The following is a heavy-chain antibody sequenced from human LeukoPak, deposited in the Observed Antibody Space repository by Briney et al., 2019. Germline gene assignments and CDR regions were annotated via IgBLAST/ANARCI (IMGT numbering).Heavy chain of an antibody. Sequence: ASVKVSCKASGYTFTGYYMHWVRQAPGQGLEWMGWINPTSGGTNYAQKFQGRVTMTWDTSISTAYMELSRLRSDDTAVYYCARERLQFRDWFDPWGQGTLVTVSS. J-gene: IGHJ5*02. CDR3: ARERLQFRDWFDP. CDR2: INPTSGGT. D-gene: IGHD4-11*01. CDR1: GYTFTGYY. V-gene: IGHV1-2*02.